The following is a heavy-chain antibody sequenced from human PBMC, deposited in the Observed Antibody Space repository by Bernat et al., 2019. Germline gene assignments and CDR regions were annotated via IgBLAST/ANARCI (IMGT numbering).Heavy chain of an antibody. CDR1: GYTFTSYA. Sequence: QVQLVQSGAEVKKPGASVKVSCKASGYTFTSYAMHWVRQAPGQRLEWMGWINAGNGNTKYSQKFQGRVTITRDTSASTAYMELSSLRSEDTAVYYCARGPYSSSWYQGYYFDYWGQGTLVTVSS. V-gene: IGHV1-3*01. J-gene: IGHJ4*02. D-gene: IGHD6-13*01. CDR2: INAGNGNT. CDR3: ARGPYSSSWYQGYYFDY.